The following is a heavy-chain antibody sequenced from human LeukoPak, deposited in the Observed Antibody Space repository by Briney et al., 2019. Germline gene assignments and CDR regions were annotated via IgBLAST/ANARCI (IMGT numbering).Heavy chain of an antibody. D-gene: IGHD3-3*01. CDR1: GFTFSSYS. CDR2: ISSSSSYI. CDR3: ARDFGDGYYYYYGMDV. Sequence: GGSLRLSCAASGFTFSSYSMNWVRQAPGKGLEWVSSISSSSSYIYYADSVKGRFTISRDNAKNSLYLQMNSLRAEDTAVYYCARDFGDGYYYYYGMDVWGQETTVTVSS. V-gene: IGHV3-21*01. J-gene: IGHJ6*02.